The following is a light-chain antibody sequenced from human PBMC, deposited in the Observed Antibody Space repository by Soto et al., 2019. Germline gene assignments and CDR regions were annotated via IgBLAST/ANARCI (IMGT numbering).Light chain of an antibody. CDR2: KDN. CDR1: SSNIGRNT. J-gene: IGLJ2*01. V-gene: IGLV1-44*01. Sequence: QSVLTQPPSASGTPGQRVTISCTGGSSNIGRNTVNWYQQLPGTAPKLLMYKDNQRPSGVPDRFSGSKSGTSASLAISGLLSEDEADYYCAAWDASLSGVVFGGGTKVTVL. CDR3: AAWDASLSGVV.